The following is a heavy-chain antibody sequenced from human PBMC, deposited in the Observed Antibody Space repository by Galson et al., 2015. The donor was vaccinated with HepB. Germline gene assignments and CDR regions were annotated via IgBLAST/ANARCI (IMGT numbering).Heavy chain of an antibody. CDR2: INHSGST. V-gene: IGHV4-34*01. J-gene: IGHJ6*03. D-gene: IGHD3-3*01. CDR3: ARAFHYDFWSGSPRPRYYYMDV. Sequence: ETLSLTCAVYGGSFSGYYWSWIRQPPGKGLEWIGEINHSGSTNYNPSLKSRVTISVDTSKNQFSLKLSSVTAADTAVYYCARAFHYDFWSGSPRPRYYYMDVWGKGTTVTVSS. CDR1: GGSFSGYY.